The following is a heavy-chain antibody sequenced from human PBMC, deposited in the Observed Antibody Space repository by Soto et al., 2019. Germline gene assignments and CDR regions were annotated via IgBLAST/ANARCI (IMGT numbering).Heavy chain of an antibody. CDR2: IYYSGST. J-gene: IGHJ6*02. CDR1: GGSISSSSYY. Sequence: PSETLSLTCTVSGGSISSSSYYWGWIRQPPGKGLEWIGSIYYSGSTYYNPSLKSRVTISVDTSKNQFSLKLSSVTAADTAVYYCASLVMVRVYYYYGMDVWGQGITVTVS. CDR3: ASLVMVRVYYYYGMDV. V-gene: IGHV4-39*01. D-gene: IGHD3-10*01.